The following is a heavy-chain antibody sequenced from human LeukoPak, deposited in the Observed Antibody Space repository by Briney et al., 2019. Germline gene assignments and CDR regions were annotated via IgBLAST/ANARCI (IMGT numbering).Heavy chain of an antibody. Sequence: WETLSLTCAVYGGSFSGYYWSWIRQPPGKGLEWIGEINHSGSTNYNPSLKSRVTISVDTSKSQFSLKLSSVTAADTAVYYCARVWWRSYYFDYWGQGTLVTVSS. CDR1: GGSFSGYY. V-gene: IGHV4-34*01. D-gene: IGHD4/OR15-4a*01. J-gene: IGHJ4*02. CDR3: ARVWWRSYYFDY. CDR2: INHSGST.